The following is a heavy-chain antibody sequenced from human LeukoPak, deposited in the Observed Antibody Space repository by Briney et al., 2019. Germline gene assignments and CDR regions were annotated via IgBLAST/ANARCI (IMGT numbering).Heavy chain of an antibody. CDR1: GYTFTSYA. CDR2: INAGNGNT. V-gene: IGHV1-3*01. D-gene: IGHD2-15*01. J-gene: IGHJ6*02. Sequence: EASVKVSCKASGYTFTSYAMHWVRQAPGQRLEWMGWINAGNGNTKYSQKFQGRVTITRDTSASTAYMELSSLRSEDTAVYYCARGALGSGANDYYYYGMDVWAKGPRSPSP. CDR3: ARGALGSGANDYYYYGMDV.